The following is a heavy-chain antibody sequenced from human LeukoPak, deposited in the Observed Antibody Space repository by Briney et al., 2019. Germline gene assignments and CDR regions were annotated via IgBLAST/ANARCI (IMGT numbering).Heavy chain of an antibody. D-gene: IGHD3-3*01. Sequence: PGGSLRLSCAASGFTFSSYGMNWVRQAPGKGLEWVSYISSSSSTIYYADSVKGRFTISRDNAKNSLYLQMNSLRDEDTAVYYCAREPASYYDFWSGYYGMDVWGQGTTVTVSS. V-gene: IGHV3-48*02. CDR2: ISSSSSTI. J-gene: IGHJ6*02. CDR1: GFTFSSYG. CDR3: AREPASYYDFWSGYYGMDV.